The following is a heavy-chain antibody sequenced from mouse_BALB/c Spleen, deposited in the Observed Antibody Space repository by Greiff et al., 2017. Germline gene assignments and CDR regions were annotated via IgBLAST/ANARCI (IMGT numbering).Heavy chain of an antibody. CDR1: GYTFTSYY. CDR2: IYPGNVNT. D-gene: IGHD2-4*01. Sequence: QVQLKQSGPELVKPGASVRISCKASGYTFTSYYIHWVKQRPGQGLEWIGWIYPGNVNTKYNEKFKGKATLTADKSSSTAYMQLSSLTSEDSAVYFCAIFYYDYYWFAYWGQGTLVTVSA. J-gene: IGHJ3*01. V-gene: IGHV1S56*01. CDR3: AIFYYDYYWFAY.